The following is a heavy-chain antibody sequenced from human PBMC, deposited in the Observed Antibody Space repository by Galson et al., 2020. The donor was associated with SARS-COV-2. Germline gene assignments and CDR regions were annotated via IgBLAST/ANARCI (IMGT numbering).Heavy chain of an antibody. Sequence: GESMKISCAASGFTFSSYGMHWVRQAPGKGLEWVAVIWYDGSNKYYADSVKGRFTISRDNSKNTLYLQMNSLRAEDTAVYYCAKEAIVVLITSDFTDSWGQGTLVTVSS. CDR1: GFTFSSYG. J-gene: IGHJ4*02. D-gene: IGHD3-22*01. V-gene: IGHV3-33*06. CDR3: AKEAIVVLITSDFTDS. CDR2: IWYDGSNK.